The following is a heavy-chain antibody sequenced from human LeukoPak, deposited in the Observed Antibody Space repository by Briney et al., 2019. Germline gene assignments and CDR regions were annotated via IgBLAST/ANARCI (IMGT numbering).Heavy chain of an antibody. D-gene: IGHD3-10*01. V-gene: IGHV3-23*01. Sequence: GGSLRFSGAASGFTFRSYAMSWVRKAPGKGRNGVSPISGSGGSTYYADSVKGRFTISRDNSKNTLYLQMNSLRAEDTAVYYCAKVGEMLTTTDAFDIWGQGTMVTVSS. CDR1: GFTFRSYA. CDR3: AKVGEMLTTTDAFDI. J-gene: IGHJ3*02. CDR2: ISGSGGST.